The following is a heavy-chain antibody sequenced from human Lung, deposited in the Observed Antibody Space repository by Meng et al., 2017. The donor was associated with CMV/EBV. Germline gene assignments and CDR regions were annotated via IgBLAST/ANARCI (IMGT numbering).Heavy chain of an antibody. J-gene: IGHJ6*02. CDR1: GHSISSDYF. V-gene: IGHV4-38-2*01. CDR3: VRHIIVVPARGYGVDV. CDR2: IYDGGST. D-gene: IGHD2-2*01. Sequence: SETLSLXXRVSGHSISSDYFWGWVRQPPGKGLEWIGIYDGGSTYYNPSLKSRIVISFDTSGTQFSLTLSSVTAADTAVYYCVRHIIVVPARGYGVDVWGQGXTVTVSS.